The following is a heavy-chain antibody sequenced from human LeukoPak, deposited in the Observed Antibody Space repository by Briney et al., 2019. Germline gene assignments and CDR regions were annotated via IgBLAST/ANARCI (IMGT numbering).Heavy chain of an antibody. V-gene: IGHV4-39*01. CDR3: ARQDYDSSGYYSLNYFDY. Sequence: SETLSLTCTVSGGSISSSSYYWGRIRQPPGKGLEWIGSIYYSGSTYYNPSLKSRVTISVDTSKNQFSLQLSSVTAADTAVYYCARQDYDSSGYYSLNYFDYWGQGTLVTVSS. CDR1: GGSISSSSYY. J-gene: IGHJ4*02. D-gene: IGHD3-22*01. CDR2: IYYSGST.